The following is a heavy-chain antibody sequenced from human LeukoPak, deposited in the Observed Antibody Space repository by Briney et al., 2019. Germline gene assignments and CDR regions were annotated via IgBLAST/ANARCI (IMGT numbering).Heavy chain of an antibody. CDR1: GGSNSSYY. J-gene: IGHJ5*02. Sequence: SETLSLTCTVSGGSNSSYYWSWIRQPPGKGLEWIGYIYYSGSTNYNPSLKSRVTISVDTSKNQFSLKLSSVTAADTAVYYCARLAYCSSTSCYVDNWFDPWGQGTLVTVSS. D-gene: IGHD2-2*01. V-gene: IGHV4-59*08. CDR2: IYYSGST. CDR3: ARLAYCSSTSCYVDNWFDP.